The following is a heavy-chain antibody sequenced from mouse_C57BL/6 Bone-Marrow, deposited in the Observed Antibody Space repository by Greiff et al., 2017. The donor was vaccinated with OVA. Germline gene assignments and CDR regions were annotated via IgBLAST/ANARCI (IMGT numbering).Heavy chain of an antibody. V-gene: IGHV2-6*03. J-gene: IGHJ3*01. Sequence: QVQLQESGPGLVAPSQSLSITCTVSGFSLTSYGVHWVRQPPGKGLEWLVVIWSDGSTTYNSALKSRLSISKDNSKSQVFLKMNILQTDATALYYCAITYYYVRAWFAYWGQGTLVTVSA. CDR2: IWSDGST. D-gene: IGHD2-4*01. CDR1: GFSLTSYG. CDR3: AITYYYVRAWFAY.